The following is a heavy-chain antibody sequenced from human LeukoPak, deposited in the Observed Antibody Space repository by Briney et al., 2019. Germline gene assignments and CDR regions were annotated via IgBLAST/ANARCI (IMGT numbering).Heavy chain of an antibody. V-gene: IGHV3-23*01. D-gene: IGHD3-3*01. CDR3: AKGPMLRLFPAHFYYMDV. CDR2: ICGSGAST. Sequence: PGGSLRLSCAASGFTFTEYAMTWVRQAPGKGLEWVSAICGSGASTYYADSVRGRFTISRDKSKNTLFLQMNSLRAADTAGYFCAKGPMLRLFPAHFYYMDVWGKGTTVTVSS. J-gene: IGHJ6*03. CDR1: GFTFTEYA.